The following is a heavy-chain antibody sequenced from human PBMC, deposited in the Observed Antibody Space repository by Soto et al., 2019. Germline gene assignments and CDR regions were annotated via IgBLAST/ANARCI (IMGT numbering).Heavy chain of an antibody. CDR1: GDSVSSNSAA. Sequence: SQTLSLTFAISGDSVSSNSAAWDWIRLSPSRGLEWLARTYYRSRWYNDYAVSVRSRITVNPDTSKNQFSLQLTSVTAADTAVYYCARGRYYYGSGSAASDYYYYYMDVWGKGTTVTVSS. V-gene: IGHV6-1*01. D-gene: IGHD3-10*01. CDR2: TYYRSRWYN. J-gene: IGHJ6*03. CDR3: ARGRYYYGSGSAASDYYYYYMDV.